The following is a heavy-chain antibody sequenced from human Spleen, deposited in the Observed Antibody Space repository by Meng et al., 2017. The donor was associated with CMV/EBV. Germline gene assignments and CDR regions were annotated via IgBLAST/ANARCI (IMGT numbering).Heavy chain of an antibody. Sequence: VSCKASGYTFTSYAMHWVRQAPGQRLEWMGWINAGTGNTKYSQKFQGRVTITRDTSASTAYMELSSLRSEDTAVYYCAREIYDREAYWGQGTLVTVSS. V-gene: IGHV1-3*01. J-gene: IGHJ4*02. CDR1: GYTFTSYA. CDR2: INAGTGNT. D-gene: IGHD3-22*01. CDR3: AREIYDREAY.